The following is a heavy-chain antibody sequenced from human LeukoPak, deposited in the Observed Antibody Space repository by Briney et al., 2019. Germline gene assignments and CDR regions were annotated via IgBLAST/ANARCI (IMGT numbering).Heavy chain of an antibody. CDR2: ISAYNGNT. CDR3: ARSAHYDFWSGYYSQGSYYYGMDV. Sequence: ASVKVSCKASGYTFTSYGISWVRQAPGQGLEWMGWISAYNGNTNYAQKLQGRVTMTTDTSTSTAYMELRSLGSDDTAVYYCARSAHYDFWSGYYSQGSYYYGMDVWGQGTTVTVSS. CDR1: GYTFTSYG. V-gene: IGHV1-18*01. D-gene: IGHD3-3*01. J-gene: IGHJ6*02.